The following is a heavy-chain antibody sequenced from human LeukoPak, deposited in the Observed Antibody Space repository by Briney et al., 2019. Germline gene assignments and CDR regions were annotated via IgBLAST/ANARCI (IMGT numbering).Heavy chain of an antibody. Sequence: GGSLRLSCAASGFTFSSYEMNWVRQAPGKGLEWVAFIRYDGSNKNYADSVKGRFTISRDNSMLYLQMNSLRAEDTAVYYCAKGKSSGSYFDYWGQGTLVTVSS. V-gene: IGHV3-30*02. CDR2: IRYDGSNK. J-gene: IGHJ4*02. D-gene: IGHD1-26*01. CDR1: GFTFSSYE. CDR3: AKGKSSGSYFDY.